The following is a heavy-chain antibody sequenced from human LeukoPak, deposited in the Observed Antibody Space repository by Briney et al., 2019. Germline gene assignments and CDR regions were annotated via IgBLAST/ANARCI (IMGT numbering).Heavy chain of an antibody. V-gene: IGHV3-21*01. Sequence: PGGSLRLSCAESGFTFSNYNMNWVRQAPGKSMEWVSSITSSGTYTFYADSVKGRFTISRDNAKNSLYLQMDSLGPEDTAVYYCARDPYSGNYGTYYYYYMDVWGKGTTVTISS. CDR2: ITSSGTYT. J-gene: IGHJ6*03. D-gene: IGHD1-26*01. CDR1: GFTFSNYN. CDR3: ARDPYSGNYGTYYYYYMDV.